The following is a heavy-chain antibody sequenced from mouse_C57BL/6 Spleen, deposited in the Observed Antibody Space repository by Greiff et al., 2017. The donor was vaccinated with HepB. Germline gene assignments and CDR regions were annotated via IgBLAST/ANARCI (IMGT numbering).Heavy chain of an antibody. CDR2: IDPEDGET. V-gene: IGHV14-2*01. J-gene: IGHJ2*01. CDR1: GFNIKDYY. Sequence: EVQLQQSGAELVKPGASVKLSCTASGFNIKDYYMHWVKQRTEQGLEWIGRIDPEDGETKYATKFQGKATITADTSSNTAYLQLSSLTSEDTAVYYCARYYYGSSAGYFDYWGQGTTLTVSS. D-gene: IGHD1-1*01. CDR3: ARYYYGSSAGYFDY.